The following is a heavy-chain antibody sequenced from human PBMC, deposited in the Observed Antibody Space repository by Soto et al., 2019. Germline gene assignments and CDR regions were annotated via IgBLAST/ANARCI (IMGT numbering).Heavy chain of an antibody. CDR2: ISSSSSFK. Sequence: EVQLVESGGGLAKPGGSLTLSCAASGFTLSNYNMNWVRQAPGKGLEWVSSISSSSSFKYYADSVQGRFTMSRDNANNLVYRQMNRLRDEDMAIYYCARVSGRGVEVVGMWVDNWGQG. CDR1: GFTLSNYN. D-gene: IGHD2-21*01. V-gene: IGHV3-21*01. J-gene: IGHJ5*02. CDR3: ARVSGRGVEVVGMWVDN.